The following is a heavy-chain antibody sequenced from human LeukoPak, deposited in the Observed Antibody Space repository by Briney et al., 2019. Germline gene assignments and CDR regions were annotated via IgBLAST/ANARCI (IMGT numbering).Heavy chain of an antibody. CDR3: AKALSSSWYGGFDP. V-gene: IGHV3-23*01. CDR1: GFTFSSFA. CDR2: ISGSGGST. D-gene: IGHD6-13*01. Sequence: GGSLRLSCAASGFTFSSFAMSWVRQAPGKGLEWVSGISGSGGSTYYGDSVKGRFTISRDNSKTTLYLLMNSLRAEDTAVYYCAKALSSSWYGGFDPWGQGSLVTVSS. J-gene: IGHJ5*02.